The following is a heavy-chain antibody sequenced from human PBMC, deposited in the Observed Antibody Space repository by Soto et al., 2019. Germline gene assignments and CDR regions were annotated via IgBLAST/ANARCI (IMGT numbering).Heavy chain of an antibody. CDR2: ISGSGGST. V-gene: IGHV3-23*01. Sequence: PGGSLRLSCAASGFTFSSYAMSWVRQAPGKGLEWVSAISGSGGSTYYADSVKGRFTISRDNSKNTLYLQMNSLRAEDTAVYYCAKRGHSYGYRYYYYYGMDVWGQGTTVTVSS. CDR1: GFTFSSYA. CDR3: AKRGHSYGYRYYYYYGMDV. D-gene: IGHD5-18*01. J-gene: IGHJ6*02.